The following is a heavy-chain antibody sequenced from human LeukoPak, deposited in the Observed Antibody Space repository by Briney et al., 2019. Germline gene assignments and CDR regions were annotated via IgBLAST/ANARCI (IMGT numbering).Heavy chain of an antibody. CDR2: IYYSGST. D-gene: IGHD4-23*01. J-gene: IGHJ4*02. V-gene: IGHV4-59*01. CDR3: ARLDGGYAGYFDF. Sequence: SETPSLTCTVSGGSISSYYWSWIRQPPGKGLEWIGYIYYSGSTNYNPSLQSRVTISVDTSKNQFSLKLNSVTAADTAVYYCARLDGGYAGYFDFWGQGTLVTVSS. CDR1: GGSISSYY.